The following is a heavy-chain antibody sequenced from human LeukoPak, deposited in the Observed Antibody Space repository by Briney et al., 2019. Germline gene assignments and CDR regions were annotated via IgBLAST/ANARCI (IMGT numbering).Heavy chain of an antibody. V-gene: IGHV1-46*01. CDR2: INPSGGST. J-gene: IGHJ4*02. CDR3: ARDVKGYCSGGSCYSHVDY. Sequence: ASVKVSCKASGYTFTSYYMHWVRQAPGQGPEWMGIINPSGGSTSYAQKFQGRVTMTRDMSTSTVYMELSSLRSEDTAVYYCARDVKGYCSGGSCYSHVDYWGQGTLVTVSS. CDR1: GYTFTSYY. D-gene: IGHD2-15*01.